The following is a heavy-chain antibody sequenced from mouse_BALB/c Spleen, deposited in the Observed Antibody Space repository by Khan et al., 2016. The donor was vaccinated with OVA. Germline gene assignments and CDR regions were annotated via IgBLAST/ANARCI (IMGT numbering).Heavy chain of an antibody. J-gene: IGHJ1*01. CDR3: ARGAYYRCGGYFDV. CDR1: GYTFTEYT. CDR2: IIPNNGGT. D-gene: IGHD2-14*01. Sequence: EVQLQQSGPELVKPGASVKISCKTSGYTFTEYTMHWVKQSHGKSLEWIGGIIPNNGGTSYNQKFKDQATLTVDKSSSTAYMELRSLTSEDSAVYYCARGAYYRCGGYFDVWGAGTTVTVSS. V-gene: IGHV1-18*01.